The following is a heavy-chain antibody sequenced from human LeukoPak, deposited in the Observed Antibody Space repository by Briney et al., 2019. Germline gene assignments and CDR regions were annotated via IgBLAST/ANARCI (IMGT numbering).Heavy chain of an antibody. V-gene: IGHV4-34*01. CDR1: GGSFSGYY. D-gene: IGHD6-6*01. CDR2: INHSGST. CDR3: ARGHSSSGAGWFDP. Sequence: SETLSLTCAVYGGSFSGYYWSWIRQPPGKGLEWIGEINHSGSTNYNQSLKSRVTISVDTSKNQFSLKLSSVTAADTAVYYCARGHSSSGAGWFDPWGQGTLVTVSS. J-gene: IGHJ5*02.